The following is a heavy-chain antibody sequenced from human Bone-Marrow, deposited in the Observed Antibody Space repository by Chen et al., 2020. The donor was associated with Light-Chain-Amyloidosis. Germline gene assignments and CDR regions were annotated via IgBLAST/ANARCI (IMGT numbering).Heavy chain of an antibody. Sequence: QVQLVQSGAVVKKPGASVKVSCKASGYTFTGSSMHWVRQAPGQGLEWMGRINPNSGGTNDAQKVQGRVAMTRDTSISTAYMELSRLRSDDTAVYYCARDRGYDILTGYAFDIWGQGTMVTVSS. CDR1: GYTFTGSS. CDR3: ARDRGYDILTGYAFDI. CDR2: INPNSGGT. D-gene: IGHD3-9*01. V-gene: IGHV1-2*06. J-gene: IGHJ3*02.